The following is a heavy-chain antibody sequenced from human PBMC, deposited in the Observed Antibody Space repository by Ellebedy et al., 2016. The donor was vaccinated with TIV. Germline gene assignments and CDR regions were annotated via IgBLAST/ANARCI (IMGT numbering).Heavy chain of an antibody. CDR3: ARDSSAASWPNWYFDL. CDR1: GFPFTSHY. V-gene: IGHV3-74*01. J-gene: IGHJ2*01. Sequence: GESLKISCQTSGFPFTSHYMNWVRQTPGKGLVWVSRIARDERITDYADSVKGRFTISRDDAKNTLYLQMNSLRAEDTAVYYCARDSSAASWPNWYFDLWGRGTLVTVSS. D-gene: IGHD2-2*01. CDR2: IARDERIT.